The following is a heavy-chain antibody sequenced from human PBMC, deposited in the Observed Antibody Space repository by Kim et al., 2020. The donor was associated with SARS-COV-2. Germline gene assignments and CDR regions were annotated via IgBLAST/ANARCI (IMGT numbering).Heavy chain of an antibody. J-gene: IGHJ3*02. D-gene: IGHD1-7*01. V-gene: IGHV4-59*01. CDR2: IYYSGST. CDR1: GGSISSYY. Sequence: SETLSLTCTVSGGSISSYYWSWIRQPPGKGLEWIGYIYYSGSTNYNPSLKSRVTISVDTSKNQFSLKLSSVTAADTAVYYCARDNVSGTFAFDIWGQGTMVTISS. CDR3: ARDNVSGTFAFDI.